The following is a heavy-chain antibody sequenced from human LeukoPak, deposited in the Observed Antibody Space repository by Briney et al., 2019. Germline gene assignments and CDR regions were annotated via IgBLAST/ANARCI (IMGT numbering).Heavy chain of an antibody. D-gene: IGHD6-19*01. Sequence: SETLSLTCAVSGYSFSSGYYWGWIRQPPGKGLEWIGSIYHSGSTYYNLSLKSRVTISVDTSKNQFSLKLSSVTAADTAVYHCAIGPGYGSGWYLYWGQGTLVTVSS. J-gene: IGHJ4*02. CDR1: GYSFSSGYY. CDR3: AIGPGYGSGWYLY. CDR2: IYHSGST. V-gene: IGHV4-38-2*01.